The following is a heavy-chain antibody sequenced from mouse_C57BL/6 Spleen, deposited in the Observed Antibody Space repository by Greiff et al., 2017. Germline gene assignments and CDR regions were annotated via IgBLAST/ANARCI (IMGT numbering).Heavy chain of an antibody. CDR2: ISYDGSN. CDR1: GYYITSGYY. Sequence: ESGPGLVKPSQSLSLTCSVTGYYITSGYYWNWIRQFPGNKLEWMGYISYDGSNNYNPSLKNRISITRDTSKNQFFLKLNSVTTEDTATYYCARRGTTGFAYWGQGTLVTVSA. J-gene: IGHJ3*01. D-gene: IGHD1-1*01. V-gene: IGHV3-6*01. CDR3: ARRGTTGFAY.